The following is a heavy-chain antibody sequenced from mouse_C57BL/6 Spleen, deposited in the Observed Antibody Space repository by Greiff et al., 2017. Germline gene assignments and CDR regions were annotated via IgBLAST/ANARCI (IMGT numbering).Heavy chain of an antibody. CDR2: IDPATGGT. CDR3: AREWPINTRDFDY. CDR1: GYTFTDYE. D-gene: IGHD1-1*01. J-gene: IGHJ2*01. V-gene: IGHV1-15*01. Sequence: VQLQQSGAELVRPGASVTLSCKASGYTFTDYEMHWVKQTPVHGLEWIGAIDPATGGTAYNQKFKGKAILTADKSSSTAYMELRSLTSEDSAVYYCAREWPINTRDFDYWGQGTTLTVSS.